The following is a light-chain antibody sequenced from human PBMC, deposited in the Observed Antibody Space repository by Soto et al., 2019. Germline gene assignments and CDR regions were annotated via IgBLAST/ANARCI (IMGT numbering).Light chain of an antibody. J-gene: IGLJ3*02. CDR3: AAWDDSLNGPV. Sequence: QLVLTQPPSASGTPGQRVTISCSGSNSNIGSNTVDWYQQLPGTAPKLLIYSNNQRPSGVPDQFSGSKSGTSASLAISGLQSEDEADYYCAAWDDSLNGPVFGGGTKLTVL. CDR1: NSNIGSNT. V-gene: IGLV1-44*01. CDR2: SNN.